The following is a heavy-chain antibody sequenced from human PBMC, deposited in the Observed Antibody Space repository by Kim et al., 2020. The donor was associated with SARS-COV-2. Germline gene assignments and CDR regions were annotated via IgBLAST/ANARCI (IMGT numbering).Heavy chain of an antibody. V-gene: IGHV4-4*07. J-gene: IGHJ5*02. D-gene: IGHD3-22*01. CDR3: ARFRRRTAYDSSGNWFDP. Sequence: SETLSLTCTVSGGSISSYYWSWIRQPAGKGLEWIGRIYTSGSTNYNPSLKSRVTMSVDTSKNQFSLKLSSVTAADTAVYYCARFRRRTAYDSSGNWFDPWGQGTLVTVSS. CDR2: IYTSGST. CDR1: GGSISSYY.